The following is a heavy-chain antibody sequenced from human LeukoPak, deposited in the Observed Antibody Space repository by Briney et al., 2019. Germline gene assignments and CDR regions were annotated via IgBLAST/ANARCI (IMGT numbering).Heavy chain of an antibody. CDR2: ISAYNGNT. CDR3: ARGNYRYYYYGMDV. Sequence: GASVKVSCKASGYTFTSYGISWVRQAPGQGHEWMGWISAYNGNTNYAQKLQGRVTMTTDTSTSTAYMELRSLRSDDTAVYYCARGNYRYYYYGMDVWGQGTTVTVPS. V-gene: IGHV1-18*01. J-gene: IGHJ6*02. D-gene: IGHD4-11*01. CDR1: GYTFTSYG.